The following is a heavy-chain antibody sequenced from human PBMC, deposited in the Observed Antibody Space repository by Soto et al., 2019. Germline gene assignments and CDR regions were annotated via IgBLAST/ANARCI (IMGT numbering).Heavy chain of an antibody. V-gene: IGHV4-34*01. CDR1: GGSFSGYY. Sequence: SETLSLTCAVYGGSFSGYYWSWIRQPPGKGLEWIGEINHSGSTNYNPSLKSRVTISVDTSKNQFSLKLSSVTAADTAVYYCAFNSRRYCSDGSCSHGYYMDVWGKGTTVTVSS. CDR3: AFNSRRYCSDGSCSHGYYMDV. D-gene: IGHD2-15*01. CDR2: INHSGST. J-gene: IGHJ6*03.